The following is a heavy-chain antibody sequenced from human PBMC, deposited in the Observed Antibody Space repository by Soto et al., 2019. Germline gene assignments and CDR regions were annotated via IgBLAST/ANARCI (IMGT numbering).Heavy chain of an antibody. J-gene: IGHJ4*02. Sequence: PSETLSLTCTVSGDSISSSSYFWGWIRQPPGEGLEWIGTIYYSGTTYYNPSLKSRVTISVDTSKNQFSLKLSSVTAADTAVYYCARIPSNDILTGLIWGRGTLVTVSS. CDR3: ARIPSNDILTGLI. D-gene: IGHD3-9*01. CDR1: GDSISSSSYF. CDR2: IYYSGTT. V-gene: IGHV4-39*01.